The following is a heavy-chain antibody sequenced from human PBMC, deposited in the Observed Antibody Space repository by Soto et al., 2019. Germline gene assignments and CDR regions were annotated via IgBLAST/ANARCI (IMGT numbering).Heavy chain of an antibody. CDR3: ARGSRARITIFGVVLPPYYYYMDV. Sequence: ASVKVSCKASGYTFTSYDINWVRQATGQGLEWMGWMNPNSGNTGYAQKFQGRVTMTRNTSISTAYMELSSLRSEDTAVYYCARGSRARITIFGVVLPPYYYYMDVWGKGTTVTVSS. CDR1: GYTFTSYD. J-gene: IGHJ6*03. V-gene: IGHV1-8*01. D-gene: IGHD3-3*01. CDR2: MNPNSGNT.